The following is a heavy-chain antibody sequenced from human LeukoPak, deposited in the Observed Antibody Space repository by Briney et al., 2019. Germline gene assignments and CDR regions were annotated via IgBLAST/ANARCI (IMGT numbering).Heavy chain of an antibody. J-gene: IGHJ4*02. V-gene: IGHV3-48*03. D-gene: IGHD2-8*02. CDR1: GFTFSHYE. Sequence: GGSLRLSCTASGFTFSHYEMNWVRQAPGKGLEWVSFITTSGSTTYYADSVKGRFTISRDNAKNSLYLQMNSLRAEDTAVYHCARVTGYWSSGNYFFDYWGQGTLVTVSS. CDR3: ARVTGYWSSGNYFFDY. CDR2: ITTSGSTT.